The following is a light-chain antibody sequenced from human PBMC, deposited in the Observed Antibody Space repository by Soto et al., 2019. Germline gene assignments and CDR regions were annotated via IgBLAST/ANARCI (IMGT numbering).Light chain of an antibody. CDR3: QKYNSAPRT. J-gene: IGKJ1*01. CDR1: QAISNY. V-gene: IGKV1-27*01. Sequence: DIQMTQSPSSLSASVGDRVTITCRASQAISNYIAWFQQKPGKVPKLLIYAASTLQSGVPSRFSGTGSGTDFTLTISSLQHEDVATYYCQKYNSAPRTFGQGTKVEIK. CDR2: AAS.